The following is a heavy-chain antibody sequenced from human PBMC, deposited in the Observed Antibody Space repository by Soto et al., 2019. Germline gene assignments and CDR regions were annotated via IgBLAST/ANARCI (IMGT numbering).Heavy chain of an antibody. CDR1: GFTLSRYG. CDR3: ARGAEHQLLSRDYFYGMDV. J-gene: IGHJ6*02. V-gene: IGHV3-30*05. CDR2: ISFEGNTQ. D-gene: IGHD1-1*01. Sequence: QVQLVESGGGVVQPGRSLRLSCAASGFTLSRYGMHWVRQAPGKGLEWVAVISFEGNTQHYADSVKGRFTISRDNSKDTLSLQIHSLRPEDTAVYYCARGAEHQLLSRDYFYGMDVWGQGTTVSVSS.